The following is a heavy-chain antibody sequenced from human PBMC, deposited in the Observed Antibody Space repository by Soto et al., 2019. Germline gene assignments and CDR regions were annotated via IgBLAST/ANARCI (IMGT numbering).Heavy chain of an antibody. J-gene: IGHJ1*01. CDR3: ARWGTTGGLVV. D-gene: IGHD3-16*01. V-gene: IGHV3-30*19. CDR2: TSYDGSGK. CDR1: GFTFRSYV. Sequence: QVQLVESGGGVVQPGTSLRVSCVGSGFTFRSYVIHWVRQAPGKGLEWVALTSYDGSGKYYGDSVRGRFTISRDNSRNSVYLRMDILRLEDKALYYCARWGTTGGLVVWGQGTLVSVSS.